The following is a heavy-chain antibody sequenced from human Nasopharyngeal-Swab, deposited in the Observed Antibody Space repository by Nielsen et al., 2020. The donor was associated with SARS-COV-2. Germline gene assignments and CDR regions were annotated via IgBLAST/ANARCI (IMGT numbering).Heavy chain of an antibody. Sequence: SEPLSLTCPISGDSASSSSAAWNWIRQSPSRGLEWLGRTYYRSKWYNDYAVSVKSRITINPDTSKNQFSLHLNSVTPEDTAVYYCARARGAYGDYYYYYDTDVWGKGTTVTVSS. CDR1: GDSASSSSAA. CDR3: ARARGAYGDYYYYYDTDV. CDR2: TYYRSKWYN. V-gene: IGHV6-1*01. D-gene: IGHD4-17*01. J-gene: IGHJ6*03.